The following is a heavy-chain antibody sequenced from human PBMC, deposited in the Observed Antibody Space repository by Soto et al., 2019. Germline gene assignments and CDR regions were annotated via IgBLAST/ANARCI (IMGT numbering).Heavy chain of an antibody. Sequence: GESLKISCKGSGYSFTSYWIGWVRQMPGKGLDWMGIIYPGDSDTRYSPSFQGQVTISADKSISTAYLQWSSLKASDTAMYYCARQSGGSGSYSYYYYYMDVWGKGTTVTVSS. CDR1: GYSFTSYW. J-gene: IGHJ6*03. V-gene: IGHV5-51*01. D-gene: IGHD3-10*01. CDR3: ARQSGGSGSYSYYYYYMDV. CDR2: IYPGDSDT.